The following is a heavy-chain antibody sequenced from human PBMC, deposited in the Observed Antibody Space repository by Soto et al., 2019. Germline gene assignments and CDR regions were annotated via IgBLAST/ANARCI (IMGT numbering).Heavy chain of an antibody. CDR3: SKDWVPNAVGGYRSKLPVS. V-gene: IGHV3-23*01. Sequence: GGSLRLSCAASGFTFSKYAMTWARQAPGKGLEWVSAISSSGSGTYYVDSVKGRFTVSRDNSKNTLYLQMHSLRAEDTAVYYCSKDWVPNAVGGYRSKLPVSWCQVTLVTVSS. D-gene: IGHD3-16*02. CDR1: GFTFSKYA. J-gene: IGHJ5*02. CDR2: ISSSGSGT.